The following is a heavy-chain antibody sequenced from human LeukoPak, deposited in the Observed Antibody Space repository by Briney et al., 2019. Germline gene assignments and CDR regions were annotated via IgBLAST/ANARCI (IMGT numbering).Heavy chain of an antibody. CDR1: GGSISSSSYY. CDR2: IYYSGST. V-gene: IGHV4-39*01. CDR3: ARQGYDILTGYSKVFDY. Sequence: SETLSLTCTVSGGSISSSSYYWGWIRQPPGKGLEWIGSIYYSGSTYYNPSLKSRVTISVDTSKNQFSLKLSSVTAADTAVYYCARQGYDILTGYSKVFDYWGQGTLVTVSS. J-gene: IGHJ4*02. D-gene: IGHD3-9*01.